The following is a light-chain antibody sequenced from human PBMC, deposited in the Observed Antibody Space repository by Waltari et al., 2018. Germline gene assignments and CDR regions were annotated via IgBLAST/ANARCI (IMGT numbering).Light chain of an antibody. CDR1: NSNIGSNY. CDR3: AAWDDSLSGYV. J-gene: IGLJ1*01. CDR2: SNY. Sequence: QSELTQPPSASGTPGQRVTISCSRSNSNIGSNYVYWYQPLPGTAPQLLIYSNYQRPSGVPVLVSGSKSGTSASLAISGLRSEDEADYYCAAWDDSLSGYVFGTGTKVTVL. V-gene: IGLV1-47*02.